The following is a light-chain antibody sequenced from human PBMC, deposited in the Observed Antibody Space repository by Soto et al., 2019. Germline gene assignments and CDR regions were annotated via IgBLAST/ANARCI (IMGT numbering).Light chain of an antibody. J-gene: IGLJ1*01. V-gene: IGLV2-14*01. CDR1: SSDVGIYIY. CDR2: EVS. CDR3: SSYTTSSTRV. Sequence: QSVLTQPASVSGSPGQSIAISCTGSSSDVGIYIYVSWYQQHPGKVPKLIIYEVSNRPSGVSNRFSGSKSGNTASLTISGLQAEDEADYYYSSYTTSSTRVFGTGTKVTVL.